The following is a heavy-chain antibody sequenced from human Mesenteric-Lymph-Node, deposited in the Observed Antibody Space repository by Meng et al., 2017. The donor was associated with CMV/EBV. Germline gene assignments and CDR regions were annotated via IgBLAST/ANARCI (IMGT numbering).Heavy chain of an antibody. Sequence: SETLSLTCTVSGGSMRSYYWSWIRQPPGKGLEWIGVITHSGSTIYNPSFKIRVTISVDTSNNQFSLRESSVTAADTAVYFCARGDYVDHSYGLNVWGPGTTVTVSS. CDR3: ARGDYVDHSYGLNV. CDR2: ITHSGST. J-gene: IGHJ6*02. V-gene: IGHV4-34*01. D-gene: IGHD4-17*01. CDR1: GGSMRSYY.